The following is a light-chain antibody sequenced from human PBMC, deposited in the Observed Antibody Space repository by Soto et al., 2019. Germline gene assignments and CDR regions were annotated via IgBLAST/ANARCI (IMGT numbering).Light chain of an antibody. Sequence: DIQMTQSPSTLSASVGDRVTITCRASQSISSWLAWYQQKPGKAPNLLIYDASTLESGVPSRFFGSGSGTEFTLTIGSLQPEDFATYYCQQLNRYPITFGQGTKVDI. CDR2: DAS. CDR3: QQLNRYPIT. V-gene: IGKV1-5*01. CDR1: QSISSW. J-gene: IGKJ1*01.